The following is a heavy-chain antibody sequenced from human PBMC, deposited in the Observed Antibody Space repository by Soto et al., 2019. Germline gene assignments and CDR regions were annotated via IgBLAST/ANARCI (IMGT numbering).Heavy chain of an antibody. V-gene: IGHV3-74*01. CDR3: ARALDYGDSEPFHY. D-gene: IGHD4-17*01. CDR2: INSDGSST. Sequence: EVQLVESGGGLVQPGGSLRLSCAASGFTFSSYWMHWVRQAPGKGLVWVSRINSDGSSTSYADSVKGRFTIARDNANNTLYLQMNSLRAEDTAVYYCARALDYGDSEPFHYLGQGTLVTVSS. J-gene: IGHJ4*02. CDR1: GFTFSSYW.